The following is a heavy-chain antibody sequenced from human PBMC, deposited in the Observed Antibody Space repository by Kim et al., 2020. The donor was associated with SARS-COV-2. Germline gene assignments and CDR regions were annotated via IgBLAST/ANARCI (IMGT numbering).Heavy chain of an antibody. D-gene: IGHD6-19*01. Sequence: TNYAQKFQGRVTMTRDTSISTAYMGLSRLGSDDTAVYYCAREGAVAGTWYWGQGTLVTVSS. V-gene: IGHV1-2*02. J-gene: IGHJ4*02. CDR3: AREGAVAGTWY. CDR2: T.